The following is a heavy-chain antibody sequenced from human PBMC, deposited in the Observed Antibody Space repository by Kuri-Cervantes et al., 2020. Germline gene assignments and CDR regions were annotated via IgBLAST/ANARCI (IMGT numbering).Heavy chain of an antibody. J-gene: IGHJ4*02. D-gene: IGHD4-17*01. CDR1: GFTFSNYW. V-gene: IGHV3-7*01. CDR3: ARDGSLKGYGDYPDF. CDR2: LNHDGSET. Sequence: LSLTCAASGFTFSNYWMTWVRQTPGKGLEWVANLNHDGSETYYVDSVKGRFTISRDNAKNSLYLQMNSLRAEDTAVYYCARDGSLKGYGDYPDFWGQGTLVTVSS.